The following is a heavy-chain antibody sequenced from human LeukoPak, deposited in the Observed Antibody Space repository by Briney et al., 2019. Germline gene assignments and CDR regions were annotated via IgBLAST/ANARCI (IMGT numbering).Heavy chain of an antibody. V-gene: IGHV3-74*01. CDR3: ARDILRSSTSDY. Sequence: GGSLRLSCVASGYTFSDYYMSWIRQAPGKGLVWVSRINSDGSSTSYADSVKGRFTISRDNAKNTLYLQMNSLRAEDTAVYYCARDILRSSTSDYWGQGTLVTVSS. D-gene: IGHD2-2*01. CDR2: INSDGSST. J-gene: IGHJ4*02. CDR1: GYTFSDYY.